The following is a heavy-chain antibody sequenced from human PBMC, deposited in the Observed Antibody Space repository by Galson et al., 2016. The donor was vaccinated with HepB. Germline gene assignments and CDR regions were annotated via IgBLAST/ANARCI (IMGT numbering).Heavy chain of an antibody. V-gene: IGHV1-3*01. CDR3: ARGLIDNLDV. CDR1: GYTFTTYE. CDR2: ISAASGNT. D-gene: IGHD3-16*02. J-gene: IGHJ6*02. Sequence: SVKVSCKASGYTFTTYELHWVRQSPRQRLEWMGWISAASGNTKFSENFQGRVTITRDTYARTHYMELSSMPSEDTAVYYCARGLIDNLDVWGQGTTVTVSS.